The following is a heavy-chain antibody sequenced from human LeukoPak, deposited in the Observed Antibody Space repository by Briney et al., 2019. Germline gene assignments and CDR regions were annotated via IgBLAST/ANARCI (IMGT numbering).Heavy chain of an antibody. D-gene: IGHD3-22*01. V-gene: IGHV3-9*01. CDR1: GFTFDDYA. J-gene: IGHJ4*02. CDR3: AKARGSSGYYYFDY. CDR2: ISWNSGSI. Sequence: GGSLRLSCAASGFTFDDYAMHWVRQAPGRGLEWVSGISWNSGSIGYADSVKGRFTISRDNAKNSLYLQMNSLRVEDTALYYCAKARGSSGYYYFDYWGQGTLVTVSS.